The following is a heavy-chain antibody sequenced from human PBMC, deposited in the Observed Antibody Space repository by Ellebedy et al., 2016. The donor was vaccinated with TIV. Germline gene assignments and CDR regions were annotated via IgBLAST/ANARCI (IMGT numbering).Heavy chain of an antibody. J-gene: IGHJ2*01. CDR1: GYTFTSYY. V-gene: IGHV1-69*13. D-gene: IGHD2-2*01. CDR2: IIPIFGTA. CDR3: ARLACSSTSCYVRRYWYFDL. Sequence: SVKVSCXASGYTFTSYYMHWVRQAPGQGLEWMGGIIPIFGTANYAQKFQGRVTITADESTSTAYMELSSLRSEDTAVYYCARLACSSTSCYVRRYWYFDLWGRGTLVTVSS.